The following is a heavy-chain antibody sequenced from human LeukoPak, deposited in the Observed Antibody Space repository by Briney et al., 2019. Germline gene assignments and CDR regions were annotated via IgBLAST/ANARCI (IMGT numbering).Heavy chain of an antibody. CDR2: NYYSGSA. CDR3: ARGDYGDSDY. J-gene: IGHJ4*02. CDR1: GGPISSFY. V-gene: IGHV4-59*01. Sequence: SETLSLTCTVSGGPISSFYWSWIRQSPGKGLEWIGYNYYSGSANYNPSLKSRVTIPVDASKNQFSLKLSSVTAADTAVYYCARGDYGDSDYWGQGILVTVSS. D-gene: IGHD4-17*01.